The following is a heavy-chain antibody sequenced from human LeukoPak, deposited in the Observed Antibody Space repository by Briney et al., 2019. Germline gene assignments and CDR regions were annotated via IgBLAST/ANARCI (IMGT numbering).Heavy chain of an antibody. V-gene: IGHV3-30*02. J-gene: IGHJ4*02. Sequence: GGSLRLSCAASGFTFSDYYMSWIRQAPGKGLEWVAFIRYDGSNKYYADSVKGRFTISRDNSKNTLYLQMNSLRAEDTAVYYCAKDLGYCSSTSCYSPFDYWGQGTLVTVSS. CDR1: GFTFSDYY. CDR2: IRYDGSNK. D-gene: IGHD2-2*03. CDR3: AKDLGYCSSTSCYSPFDY.